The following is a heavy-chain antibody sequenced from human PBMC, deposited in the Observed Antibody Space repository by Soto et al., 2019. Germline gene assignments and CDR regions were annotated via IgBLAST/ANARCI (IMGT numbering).Heavy chain of an antibody. CDR1: GGSISNSNW. D-gene: IGHD5-18*01. Sequence: SETLSLTCAVSGGSISNSNWWSWVRKPLGKGLEWIGEIYHSGSTNYNPSLKSRVTISVDKSKNQFSLKLSSVTAADTAVYYCARDRGTAMVTYYFDYWGQGTLVPVSS. CDR3: ARDRGTAMVTYYFDY. V-gene: IGHV4-4*02. J-gene: IGHJ4*02. CDR2: IYHSGST.